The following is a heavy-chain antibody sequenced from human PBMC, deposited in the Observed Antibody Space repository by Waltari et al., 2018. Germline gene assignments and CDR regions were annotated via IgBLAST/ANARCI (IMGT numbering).Heavy chain of an antibody. D-gene: IGHD2-21*02. CDR1: GFTFTNHW. Sequence: EVQLVESGGGLVQPGGSLRLSCSGSGFTFTNHWMSWVRQAPGKGPEGGASIKQDGSEKYYVDSMKGRFTISRDNAKNSLSLQMDSLRAEDTAVYFCARGVTTVEYWGQGTLVTVSS. V-gene: IGHV3-7*04. CDR2: IKQDGSEK. CDR3: ARGVTTVEY. J-gene: IGHJ4*02.